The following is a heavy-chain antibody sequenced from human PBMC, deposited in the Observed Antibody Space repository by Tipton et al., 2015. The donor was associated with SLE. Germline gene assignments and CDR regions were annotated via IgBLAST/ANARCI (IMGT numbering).Heavy chain of an antibody. Sequence: GSLRLSCAASGFTFSSYAMSWVRQAPGKGLEWVSAISGSGGSTYYADSVKGRFTISRDNSKNTLYLQMNSLRAEDTAVYYCARDLFVEFYRSWSDYAYYFDYWGQGVLVTVSS. CDR2: ISGSGGST. J-gene: IGHJ4*02. V-gene: IGHV3-23*01. CDR1: GFTFSSYA. D-gene: IGHD3-3*01. CDR3: ARDLFVEFYRSWSDYAYYFDY.